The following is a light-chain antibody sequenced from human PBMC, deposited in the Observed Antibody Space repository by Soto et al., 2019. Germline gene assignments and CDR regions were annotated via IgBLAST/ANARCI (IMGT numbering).Light chain of an antibody. V-gene: IGKV1-5*03. J-gene: IGKJ2*02. CDR1: RSISTW. CDR2: QAS. CDR3: QQYISDPRT. Sequence: DIQMTQSPSTLSASVGDRVTINCRASRSISTWLAWYQHRPGKAPKFLIYQASSLEDGVPSRFSGSGSGTEFTVTISSLQPDDFATYYCQQYISDPRTFGQGTKVESK.